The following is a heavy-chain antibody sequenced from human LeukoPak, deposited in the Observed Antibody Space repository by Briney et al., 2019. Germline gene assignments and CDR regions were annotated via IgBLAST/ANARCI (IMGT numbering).Heavy chain of an antibody. Sequence: GGSLRLSCAASGFTFSSYAMSWVRQALGKGLEWVSAISGSGGSTYYADSVKGRFTISRDNSKNTLYLQMNSLRAEDTAVYYCAKSSYYDSSGYYREYYFDYWGQGTLVTVSS. CDR1: GFTFSSYA. D-gene: IGHD3-22*01. V-gene: IGHV3-23*01. CDR2: ISGSGGST. CDR3: AKSSYYDSSGYYREYYFDY. J-gene: IGHJ4*02.